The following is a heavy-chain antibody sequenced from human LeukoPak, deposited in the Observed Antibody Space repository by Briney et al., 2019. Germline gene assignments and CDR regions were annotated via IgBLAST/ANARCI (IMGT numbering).Heavy chain of an antibody. Sequence: GGSLRLSCAASGFTFSSYWMHWVRQAPGKGLVWVSRINSDRSSTSYADSVKGRFTISRDNAKNTLYLQMNSLRAEDTAVYYCARDPAYSGYDRYNWFDPWGQGTLVTVSS. CDR3: ARDPAYSGYDRYNWFDP. J-gene: IGHJ5*02. V-gene: IGHV3-74*01. CDR1: GFTFSSYW. D-gene: IGHD5-12*01. CDR2: INSDRSST.